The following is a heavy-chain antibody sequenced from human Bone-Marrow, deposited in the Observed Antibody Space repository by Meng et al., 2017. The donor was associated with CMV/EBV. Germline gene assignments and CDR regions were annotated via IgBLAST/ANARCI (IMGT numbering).Heavy chain of an antibody. CDR2: IYYSGST. J-gene: IGHJ6*02. CDR1: GDSISTYS. D-gene: IGHD2-2*01. Sequence: SETLSLTCTVSGDSISTYSWTWIRQPPGKGLEWIGYIYYSGSTNYNPSLKSRVTISVDTSKNQFSLKLTSVTAADTAVYYCARYCRSSSCYPYYYYGVDVWGQGTTVTVSS. V-gene: IGHV4-59*01. CDR3: ARYCRSSSCYPYYYYGVDV.